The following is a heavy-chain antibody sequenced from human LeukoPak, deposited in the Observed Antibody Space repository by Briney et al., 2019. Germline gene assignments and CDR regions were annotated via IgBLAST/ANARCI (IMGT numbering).Heavy chain of an antibody. J-gene: IGHJ4*02. D-gene: IGHD2-2*02. V-gene: IGHV4-34*01. Sequence: SETLSLTCAVYGGSFSGYYWSWIRQPPGKGLEWIGEINHSGSTNYNPSLKSRVTISVDTSKNQFSLKLSSVTAADTAVYYYANLGYCSSTSCYNEDYWGQGTLVTVSS. CDR3: ANLGYCSSTSCYNEDY. CDR1: GGSFSGYY. CDR2: INHSGST.